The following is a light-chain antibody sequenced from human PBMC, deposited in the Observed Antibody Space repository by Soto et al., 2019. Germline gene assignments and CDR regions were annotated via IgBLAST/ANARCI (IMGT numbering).Light chain of an antibody. V-gene: IGKV3-20*01. J-gene: IGKJ1*01. CDR3: QQYGSSPRT. Sequence: EIVLTHSPGTLSLSPCERATFSFRASQSVSSNYLAWYQQKPGQAPRLLIYGAFKRATGIPDRFSGSGSGTDFTLTISRMEPEDFAVYCCQQYGSSPRTFGQGTKVDIK. CDR1: QSVSSNY. CDR2: GAF.